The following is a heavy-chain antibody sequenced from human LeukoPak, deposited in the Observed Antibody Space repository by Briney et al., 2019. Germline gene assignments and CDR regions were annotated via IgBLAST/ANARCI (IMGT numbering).Heavy chain of an antibody. CDR1: GFTFSDYY. D-gene: IGHD4-17*01. CDR2: ISSSGSTI. V-gene: IGHV3-11*04. CDR3: ARESTVTTVNGPLHYGMDV. Sequence: GGSLRLSCAASGFTFSDYYMNWIRQAPGKGLEWVSYISSSGSTIYYADSVKGRFTISRDNAKNSLYLQMNSLRAEDTAVYYCARESTVTTVNGPLHYGMDVWGQGTTVTVSS. J-gene: IGHJ6*02.